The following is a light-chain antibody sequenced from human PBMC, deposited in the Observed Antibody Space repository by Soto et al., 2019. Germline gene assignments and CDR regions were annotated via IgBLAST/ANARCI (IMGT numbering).Light chain of an antibody. J-gene: IGKJ3*01. CDR1: QSVSNY. V-gene: IGKV3-20*01. CDR2: DAS. CDR3: QQYHSAPFT. Sequence: EIVLTQSPGTLSVSPGETATLSCRASQSVSNYLAWYQQKPGQAPRLLIYDASKRATGIPARFSGSGSGTDFTLTISRLEPEDFAVYYCQQYHSAPFTFGPGTKVDIK.